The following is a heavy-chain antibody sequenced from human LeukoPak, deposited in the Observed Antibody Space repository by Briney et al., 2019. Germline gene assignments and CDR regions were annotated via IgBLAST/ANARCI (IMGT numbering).Heavy chain of an antibody. Sequence: GGSLRLSCAASGFTFSSYGMHWVRQAPGKGLEWVAVIWYDGSNKYYADSVKGRFTISRDNSKNTLYLQMNSLRAEDTAVYYCAKDSVSGSSSWYYFDYWGQGTLVTVSS. CDR2: IWYDGSNK. CDR1: GFTFSSYG. J-gene: IGHJ4*02. V-gene: IGHV3-33*06. CDR3: AKDSVSGSSSWYYFDY. D-gene: IGHD6-13*01.